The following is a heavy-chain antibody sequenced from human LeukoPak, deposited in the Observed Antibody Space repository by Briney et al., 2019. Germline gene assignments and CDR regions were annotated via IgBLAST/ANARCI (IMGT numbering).Heavy chain of an antibody. CDR2: IKQDGSEK. J-gene: IGHJ4*02. Sequence: GGSLRLSCAVSGFTFSSYWMSWVRQAPGKGLEWVANIKQDGSEKYYVDSVKGRFTISRDNAKNSLYLQMNSLRAEDTAVYYCARGYYYGSGDFFDYWGQGTLVTVSS. CDR1: GFTFSSYW. CDR3: ARGYYYGSGDFFDY. D-gene: IGHD3-10*01. V-gene: IGHV3-7*01.